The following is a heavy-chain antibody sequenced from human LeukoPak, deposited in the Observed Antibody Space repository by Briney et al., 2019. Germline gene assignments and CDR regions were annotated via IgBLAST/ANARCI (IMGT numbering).Heavy chain of an antibody. CDR2: IYKSWST. J-gene: IGHJ4*02. D-gene: IGHD6-19*01. V-gene: IGHV4-59*08. CDR1: GGSISSYY. CDR3: ARQVAVAGTYGLTD. Sequence: SETLSLTCTVSGGSISSYYWSWIRQPPGKGLEGMGYIYKSWSTNYNPSLKSRVTISVDTSKNQSSLRLSSVTAADTALYYCARQVAVAGTYGLTDWGQGTLVTVSS.